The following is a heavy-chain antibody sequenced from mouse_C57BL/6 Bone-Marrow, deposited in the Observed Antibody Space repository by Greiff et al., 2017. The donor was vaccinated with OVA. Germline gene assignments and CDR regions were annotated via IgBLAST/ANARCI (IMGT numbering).Heavy chain of an antibody. Sequence: EVKLMESGGGLVKPGGSLKLSCAASGFTFSSYAMSWVRQTPEKRLEWVATISDGGSYTYYPDNVKGRFTISRDNAKNNLYLQMSHLKSEDTAMYYCARGDYGSRFAYWGQGTLVTVSA. CDR1: GFTFSSYA. V-gene: IGHV5-4*03. D-gene: IGHD1-1*01. CDR2: ISDGGSYT. CDR3: ARGDYGSRFAY. J-gene: IGHJ3*01.